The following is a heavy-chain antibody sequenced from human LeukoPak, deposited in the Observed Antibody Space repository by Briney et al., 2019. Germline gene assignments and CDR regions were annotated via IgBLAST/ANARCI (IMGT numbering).Heavy chain of an antibody. J-gene: IGHJ5*02. CDR3: ARGIGWFDP. Sequence: ASETLSLTCTVSGGSISSYYWSWIRQPPGKGLEWIGYIYYSGSTNYNPSLKSRVTISVDTSKNQFSLKLSSVTAADTAVYYCARGIGWFDPWGQGTLVTVSS. CDR1: GGSISSYY. V-gene: IGHV4-59*01. CDR2: IYYSGST. D-gene: IGHD2-15*01.